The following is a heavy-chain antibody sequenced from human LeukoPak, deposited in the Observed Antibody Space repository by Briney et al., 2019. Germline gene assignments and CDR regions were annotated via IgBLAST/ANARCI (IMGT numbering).Heavy chain of an antibody. V-gene: IGHV3-23*01. CDR3: ARPRSGWYRDAFDI. J-gene: IGHJ3*02. CDR1: GFTFSSYS. Sequence: GGSLRLSCAASGFTFSSYSMNWVRQAPGKGLEWVSAISGSGGSTYYADSVKGRFTISRDNSKNTLYLQMNSLRAEDTAVYYCARPRSGWYRDAFDIWGQGTMVTVSS. CDR2: ISGSGGST. D-gene: IGHD6-19*01.